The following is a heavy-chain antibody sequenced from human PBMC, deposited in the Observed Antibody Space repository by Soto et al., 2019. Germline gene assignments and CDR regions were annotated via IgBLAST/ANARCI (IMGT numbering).Heavy chain of an antibody. CDR1: GFTFSSYA. Sequence: VQLVESGGGLVQPGGSLRLSCAASGFTFSSYAMHWVRQAPGKGLEYVSVISSNGGSTSYANSVKGRFTVSRDNSKNTLYLQMGSLRADDMAVYYCARDKALGYNSGWYSALDIWGQGTMVTVSS. V-gene: IGHV3-64*01. CDR3: ARDKALGYNSGWYSALDI. CDR2: ISSNGGST. D-gene: IGHD6-19*01. J-gene: IGHJ3*02.